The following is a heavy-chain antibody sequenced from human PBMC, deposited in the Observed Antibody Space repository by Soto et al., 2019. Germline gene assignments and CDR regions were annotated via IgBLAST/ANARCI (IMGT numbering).Heavy chain of an antibody. Sequence: WGCLGLSCAASGVTFRSYIMAWVRQATGKGLEWVSCISGSSSSIYYADSVKGRFTISRDNSKNTLYLQMNSLRAEDTAVYYCAKDHRWLQFLYYFEYWGQGTLVTVSS. J-gene: IGHJ4*02. CDR2: ISGSSSSI. V-gene: IGHV3-23*01. CDR3: AKDHRWLQFLYYFEY. D-gene: IGHD5-12*01. CDR1: GVTFRSYI.